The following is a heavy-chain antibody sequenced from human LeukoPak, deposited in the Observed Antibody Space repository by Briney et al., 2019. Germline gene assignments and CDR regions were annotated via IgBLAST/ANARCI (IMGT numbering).Heavy chain of an antibody. V-gene: IGHV3-33*01. CDR1: GFTFSGYG. CDR2: IGYDRTNP. Sequence: GGSLRLSCAAPGFTFSGYGRHSVRQAPGRGLEWVALIGYDRTNPYFADSVKGRFTISRDNSKKTLYLQMKSLKCEVSALNYCARDFYCSRTSCYAPSFDYWGQGTLVTVSS. CDR3: ARDFYCSRTSCYAPSFDY. J-gene: IGHJ4*02. D-gene: IGHD2-2*01.